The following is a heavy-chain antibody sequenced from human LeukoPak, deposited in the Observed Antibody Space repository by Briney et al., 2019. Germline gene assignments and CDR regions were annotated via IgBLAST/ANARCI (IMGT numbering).Heavy chain of an antibody. D-gene: IGHD3-22*01. CDR3: ARDQAFYYDSSGPDY. CDR2: INPSGGST. Sequence: ASVKVSCKASGYTFTSYYMHWVRQAPGQGLEWMGIINPSGGSTSYAQKFQGRVTMTRDTSTSTAYMELRSLRSDDTAVYYCARDQAFYYDSSGPDYWGQGTLVTVSS. V-gene: IGHV1-46*01. CDR1: GYTFTSYY. J-gene: IGHJ4*02.